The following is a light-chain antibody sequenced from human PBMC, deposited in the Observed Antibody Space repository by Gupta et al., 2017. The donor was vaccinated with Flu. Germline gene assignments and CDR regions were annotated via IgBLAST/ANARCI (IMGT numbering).Light chain of an antibody. Sequence: QSALTQPASVSGSPGQSITISCTGTSSDVGDYDRVSWYQQHPGKAPKLIIYEVTNRPSGVSNRFSGSKAGNTASLITYALQADDEADDYCSSYTRDTASIIAGVFGGGTKLTVL. CDR2: EVT. CDR1: SSDVGDYDR. CDR3: SSYTRDTASIIAGV. J-gene: IGLJ3*02. V-gene: IGLV2-14*01.